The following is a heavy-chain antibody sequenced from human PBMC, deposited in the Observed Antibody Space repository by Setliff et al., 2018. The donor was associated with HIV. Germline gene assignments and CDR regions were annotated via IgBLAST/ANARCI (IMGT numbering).Heavy chain of an antibody. CDR2: INPSGGST. J-gene: IGHJ5*02. Sequence: VSCKASGYTFSDHYMHWVRQAPGQGLEWMGIINPSGGSTNYAHKFQGRVTMTRDTSTRTVYMELSSLRSEDTAVYYCARGRTMSWFDPWGQGTLVTVSS. CDR3: ARGRTMSWFDP. V-gene: IGHV1-46*01. CDR1: GYTFSDHY. D-gene: IGHD3-22*01.